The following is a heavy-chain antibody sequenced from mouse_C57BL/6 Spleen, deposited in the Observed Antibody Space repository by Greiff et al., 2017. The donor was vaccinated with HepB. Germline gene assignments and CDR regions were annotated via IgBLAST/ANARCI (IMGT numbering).Heavy chain of an antibody. D-gene: IGHD2-4*01. CDR1: GFSLTSYG. CDR2: IWSDGST. V-gene: IGHV2-6-1*01. J-gene: IGHJ4*01. Sequence: QVQLKESGPGLVAPSQSLSITCTVSGFSLTSYGVHWVRQPPGKGLEWLVVIWSDGSTTYNSALKSRLSISKDNSKSQVFLKMNSLQTDDTAMYYCARHLGLRRDYYAMDYWGQGTSVTVSS. CDR3: ARHLGLRRDYYAMDY.